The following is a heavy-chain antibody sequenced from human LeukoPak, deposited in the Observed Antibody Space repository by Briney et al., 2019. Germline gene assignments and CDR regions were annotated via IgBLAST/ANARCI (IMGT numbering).Heavy chain of an antibody. CDR2: ISSRSSFI. CDR1: EFTFSSYS. CDR3: ARVGPWVNPDYHFYYMDV. Sequence: GGSLRLSCAASEFTFSSYSMNWVRQAPGKGLEWVSSISSRSSFIYYADSVKGRFTISRDNAKNSLYLQMNSLRAEDTAVYYCARVGPWVNPDYHFYYMDVWGKGTTVTVSS. J-gene: IGHJ6*03. D-gene: IGHD1-14*01. V-gene: IGHV3-21*01.